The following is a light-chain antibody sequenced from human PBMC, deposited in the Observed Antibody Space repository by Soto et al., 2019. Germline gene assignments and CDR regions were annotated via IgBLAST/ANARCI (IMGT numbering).Light chain of an antibody. J-gene: IGLJ2*01. Sequence: QSALTQPPSVSGSPGQSITISCTGTSSDVGDYNYVSWYQQHPGKAPKLMIYEVSNRPSGVSNRFSGSKSGNTASLTISGLQAEDEADYYCSSYTTRSHVVFGGGTKLTVL. V-gene: IGLV2-14*01. CDR1: SSDVGDYNY. CDR2: EVS. CDR3: SSYTTRSHVV.